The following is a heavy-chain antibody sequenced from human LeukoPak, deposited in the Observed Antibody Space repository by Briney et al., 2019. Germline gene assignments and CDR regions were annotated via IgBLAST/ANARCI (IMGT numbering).Heavy chain of an antibody. CDR1: GGSISSYY. CDR3: ASHYGDYHEGYFDY. J-gene: IGHJ4*02. D-gene: IGHD4-17*01. V-gene: IGHV4-4*07. Sequence: SSETLSLTCTVSGGSISSYYWSWIRQPAGKGLEWIGRIYTSGSTNYNPSLKSRVTISVDTSKNQFSLKLSSVTAADTAVYYCASHYGDYHEGYFDYWGQGTLVTVSS. CDR2: IYTSGST.